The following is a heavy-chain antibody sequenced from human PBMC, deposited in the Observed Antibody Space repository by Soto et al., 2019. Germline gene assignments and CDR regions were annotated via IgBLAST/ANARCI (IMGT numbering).Heavy chain of an antibody. CDR1: GATFSISV. CDR3: ARDLGGGYEPKDY. J-gene: IGHJ4*02. Sequence: QVQLVQSGAELKKPGSSVKVSCRASGATFSISVFNWVRQAPGQGLEWMGGIISMFATPHHSQKFQGRVTITADESTSTGYMELNNLRSDETAIYYCARDLGGGYEPKDYWGQGTEVTVSS. CDR2: IISMFATP. D-gene: IGHD5-12*01. V-gene: IGHV1-69*12.